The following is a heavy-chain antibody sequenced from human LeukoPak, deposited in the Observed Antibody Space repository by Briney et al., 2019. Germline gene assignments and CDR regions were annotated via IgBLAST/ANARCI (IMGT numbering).Heavy chain of an antibody. J-gene: IGHJ4*02. D-gene: IGHD5-24*01. V-gene: IGHV3-23*01. Sequence: GGSLRLTCAASRFTFSSSAMSWVRQAPGKGLEWVSTISGSGGSTYSTDSVKGRFTISRDNSKSTLYLQMNSLRVEDTAIYYCAKGGPQFFDYWGQGTLVTVSS. CDR2: ISGSGGST. CDR3: AKGGPQFFDY. CDR1: RFTFSSSA.